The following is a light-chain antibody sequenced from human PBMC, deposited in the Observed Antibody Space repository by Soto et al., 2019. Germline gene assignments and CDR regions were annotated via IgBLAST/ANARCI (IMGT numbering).Light chain of an antibody. CDR2: GAS. Sequence: EIVMTQSPATLSVSPGERATLSCRASQSVSSNLAWYQQKPGQAPRLLIYGASTRATGIPDRFSGSGSGAEFTLTISSLQSEDFAVYYCQQYNNWPPNTFGQGTRLENK. V-gene: IGKV3-15*01. J-gene: IGKJ5*01. CDR3: QQYNNWPPNT. CDR1: QSVSSN.